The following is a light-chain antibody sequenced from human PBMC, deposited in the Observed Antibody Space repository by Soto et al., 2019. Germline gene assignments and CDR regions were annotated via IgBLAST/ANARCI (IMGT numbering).Light chain of an antibody. CDR1: HSVSSSY. Sequence: EIVLTQSPGTLSLSPGERATLSCRASHSVSSSYLAWYQQKPGQAPRLLIYGASSRATGIPDRFSGSGSGTDFTLTIISLEPEDFAVYYCQQYGSSPPITFGQGTRLEIK. CDR3: QQYGSSPPIT. J-gene: IGKJ5*01. V-gene: IGKV3-20*01. CDR2: GAS.